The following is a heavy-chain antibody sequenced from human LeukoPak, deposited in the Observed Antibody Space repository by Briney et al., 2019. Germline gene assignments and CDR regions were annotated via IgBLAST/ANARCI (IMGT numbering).Heavy chain of an antibody. CDR3: ASSRSSSGWSLIDY. V-gene: IGHV4-59*01. CDR2: IYYSGST. Sequence: SETLSLTCTLSGGSINSYYWSWIRDPPGKGLEWVGYIYYSGSTNYKPSLKRRVTISVDTSKNQFSLKVSSVTAADTAVYYCASSRSSSGWSLIDYWGQGALVTVSS. D-gene: IGHD6-19*01. J-gene: IGHJ4*02. CDR1: GGSINSYY.